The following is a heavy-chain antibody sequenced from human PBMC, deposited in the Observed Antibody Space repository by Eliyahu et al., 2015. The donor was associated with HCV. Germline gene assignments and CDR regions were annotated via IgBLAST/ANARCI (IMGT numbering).Heavy chain of an antibody. Sequence: GKGLEWVSTISSDAGTTYYADSVKGRFTISRDNSMQTVYLQMNSLRAEDTAVYSCVKRIDDMVVSGVFDFWGQGTLVTVSS. CDR3: VKRIDDMVVSGVFDF. V-gene: IGHV3-23*01. D-gene: IGHD2-15*01. CDR2: ISSDAGTT. J-gene: IGHJ4*02.